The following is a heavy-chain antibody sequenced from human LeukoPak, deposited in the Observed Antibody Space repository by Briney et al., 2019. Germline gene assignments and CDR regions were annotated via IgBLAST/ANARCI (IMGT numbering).Heavy chain of an antibody. Sequence: ASVKVSCKASGYTFTGYYMHWVRQAPGQGLEWMGWINPNSGGTNYAQKFQGRVTMTRDTSISTAYMELNSLRPEDTAVYFCAKEEYSSSPALDYWGQGTLVTVSS. CDR3: AKEEYSSSPALDY. V-gene: IGHV1-2*02. CDR1: GYTFTGYY. J-gene: IGHJ4*02. CDR2: INPNSGGT. D-gene: IGHD6-6*01.